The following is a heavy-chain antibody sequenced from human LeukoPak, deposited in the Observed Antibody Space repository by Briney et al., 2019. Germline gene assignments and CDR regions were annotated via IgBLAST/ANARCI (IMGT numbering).Heavy chain of an antibody. V-gene: IGHV5-51*01. J-gene: IGHJ4*02. CDR1: GYSFTNYW. D-gene: IGHD2-2*01. Sequence: KSGESLKISCKGSGYSFTNYWIGWVRQMPGKGLEWMGIIYPGDSETRYSPSFQGQVTMSTDKSISTAYLQWSSLKASDTAMYFCARGGSAYALDYWGQGTLVTVSS. CDR2: IYPGDSET. CDR3: ARGGSAYALDY.